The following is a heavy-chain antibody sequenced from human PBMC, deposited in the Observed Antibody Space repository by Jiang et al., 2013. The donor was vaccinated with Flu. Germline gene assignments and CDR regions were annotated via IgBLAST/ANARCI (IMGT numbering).Heavy chain of an antibody. CDR2: ISPSGDGA. J-gene: IGHJ2*01. CDR3: ARISPGRTDGYNFQTPRFFDL. D-gene: IGHD5-24*01. V-gene: IGHV1-46*01. Sequence: SGAEVKKPGPQLKISCKASGYTFTDHYMHWVRQAPGQGLEWMGIISPSGDGATYAQRFQGRVTMTSDTSTTTVYMELSSLRSEDTAVYYCARISPGRTDGYNFQTPRFFDLWGRGTQVTVSS. CDR1: GYTFTDHY.